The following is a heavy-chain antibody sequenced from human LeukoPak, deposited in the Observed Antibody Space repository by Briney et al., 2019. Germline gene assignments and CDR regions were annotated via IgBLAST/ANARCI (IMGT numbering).Heavy chain of an antibody. CDR3: ARDFFYCSSTSCGHPTADY. D-gene: IGHD2-2*01. CDR1: GFTFSDYY. J-gene: IGHJ4*02. V-gene: IGHV3-11*01. CDR2: ISSSGSTI. Sequence: GGSLRLSCAASGFTFSDYYMSWIRQAPGKGLEWVSYISSSGSTIYYADSVKGRFTISRDNAKNSLYLQMNSLRAEDTAVYYCARDFFYCSSTSCGHPTADYWGQGTLVTVSS.